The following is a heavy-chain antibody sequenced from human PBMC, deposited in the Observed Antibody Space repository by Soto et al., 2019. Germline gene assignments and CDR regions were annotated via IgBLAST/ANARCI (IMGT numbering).Heavy chain of an antibody. D-gene: IGHD3-22*01. CDR1: GFTFSSYA. CDR3: AKDPGEDYYDSSGAPTVVDY. Sequence: GGSLRLSCAASGFTFSSYAMNWVRQAPGKGLEWVSAISGSGGSTYFADSVKGRFTISRDNSKNTLYLQMNSLRAEDTAVYYCAKDPGEDYYDSSGAPTVVDYWGQGTLVTVSS. V-gene: IGHV3-23*01. J-gene: IGHJ4*02. CDR2: ISGSGGST.